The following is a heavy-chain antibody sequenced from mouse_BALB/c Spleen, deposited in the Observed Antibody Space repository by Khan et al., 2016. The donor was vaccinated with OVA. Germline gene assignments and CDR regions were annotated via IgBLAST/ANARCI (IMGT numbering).Heavy chain of an antibody. D-gene: IGHD1-1*01. V-gene: IGHV2-3*01. CDR3: AKFTPDYYSMDY. CDR1: GFSLNSYG. CDR2: IWGDGST. J-gene: IGHJ4*01. Sequence: QVQLKESGPGLVAPSQSLSITCTVSGFSLNSYGVNWVRQPPGKGLEWLGVIWGDGSTNYHSALKSRLIISKDDSKSQVFLKLNSLQTDDTATYXCAKFTPDYYSMDYWGQGTSVTVSS.